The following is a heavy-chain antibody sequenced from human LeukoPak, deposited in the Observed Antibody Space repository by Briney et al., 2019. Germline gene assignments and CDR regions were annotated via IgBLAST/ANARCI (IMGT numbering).Heavy chain of an antibody. D-gene: IGHD4-17*01. Sequence: GGSLRLSCAASGFSFRRYALMWLRQAPGKGLEWVSGIESGSGLTLYADSVRGRFTISRDNSKNTLYLQMTTLRVEDTAMYYCARDPNGDYIGAFEFWGQGTMVTVSS. V-gene: IGHV3-23*01. CDR2: IESGSGLT. CDR1: GFSFRRYA. J-gene: IGHJ3*01. CDR3: ARDPNGDYIGAFEF.